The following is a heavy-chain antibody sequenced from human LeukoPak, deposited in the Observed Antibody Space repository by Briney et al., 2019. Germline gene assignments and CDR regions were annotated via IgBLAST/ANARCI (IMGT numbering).Heavy chain of an antibody. J-gene: IGHJ4*02. Sequence: ASVKVSCKASGYTFTSYDINWVRQATGQGLEWMGWMNLNSGNTGYAQKFQGRVSMTSNTSISTAYMELSSLRSEDTAVYYCARGLRREQQLLRAFDDWGQGTLVTVSS. D-gene: IGHD6-13*01. V-gene: IGHV1-8*01. CDR3: ARGLRREQQLLRAFDD. CDR2: MNLNSGNT. CDR1: GYTFTSYD.